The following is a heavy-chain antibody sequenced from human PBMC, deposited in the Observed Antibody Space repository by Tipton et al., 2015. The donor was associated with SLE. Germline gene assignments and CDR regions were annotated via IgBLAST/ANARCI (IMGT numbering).Heavy chain of an antibody. CDR3: ARDPGRYDFGPSGMDV. D-gene: IGHD3-3*01. J-gene: IGHJ6*02. Sequence: TLSLTCTVSGGSISSYYWSWIRQPPGKGLEWIGYIFYSGSTNYNPSLKSRVTISVDTSKNQFSLKLSSVTAADTAVYYCARDPGRYDFGPSGMDVWGQGTTVIVSS. CDR1: GGSISSYY. V-gene: IGHV4-59*01. CDR2: IFYSGST.